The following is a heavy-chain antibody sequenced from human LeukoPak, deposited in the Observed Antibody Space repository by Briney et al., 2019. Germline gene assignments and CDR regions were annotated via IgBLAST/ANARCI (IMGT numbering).Heavy chain of an antibody. J-gene: IGHJ4*02. CDR3: ARPWGVTPYYFDY. CDR1: EYSFATYW. CDR2: IYPSDSDT. Sequence: GESLKISCQGSEYSFATYWIAWLRQMPGKGLEWMGIIYPSDSDTRYSPSFQGQVTISADKSISTAYLQWSSLKASDTAMYYCARPWGVTPYYFDYWGQGTLVTVSS. V-gene: IGHV5-51*01. D-gene: IGHD1-14*01.